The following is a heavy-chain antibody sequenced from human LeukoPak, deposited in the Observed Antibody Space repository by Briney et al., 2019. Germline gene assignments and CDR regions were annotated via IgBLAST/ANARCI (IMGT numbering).Heavy chain of an antibody. CDR2: IIPIFGTA. CDR3: ARDNYDILTGTPQGGMDV. V-gene: IGHV1-69*13. J-gene: IGHJ6*04. CDR1: GGTFSSYA. Sequence: GASVKVSCKASGGTFSSYAFSCVRQAPGQGLEWMGGIIPIFGTANYAQKFQGRVTITADESTSTAYMELSSLRSEDTAVYYCARDNYDILTGTPQGGMDVWGKGTTVTVSS. D-gene: IGHD3-9*01.